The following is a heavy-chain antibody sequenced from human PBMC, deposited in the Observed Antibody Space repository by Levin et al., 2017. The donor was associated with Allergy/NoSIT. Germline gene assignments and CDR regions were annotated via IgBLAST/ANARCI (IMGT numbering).Heavy chain of an antibody. CDR1: GGTFSSYA. D-gene: IGHD6-13*01. Sequence: SVKVSCRVSGGTFSSYAIYWVRQAPGQGLEWMGGIIPSFATTNNGQKFQGRVTITADESTSTAYMELSSLRSEDTAVYYCARPLGAAYYSYGMDVWGQGTTVTVSS. CDR3: ARPLGAAYYSYGMDV. CDR2: IIPSFATT. V-gene: IGHV1-69*13. J-gene: IGHJ6*02.